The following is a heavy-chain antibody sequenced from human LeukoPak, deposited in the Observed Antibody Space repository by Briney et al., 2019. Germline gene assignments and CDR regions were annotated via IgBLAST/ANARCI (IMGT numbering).Heavy chain of an antibody. J-gene: IGHJ4*02. V-gene: IGHV4-34*01. CDR3: ARRGYCSGGNCSTYYFEL. CDR1: GVSFSGYS. Sequence: SETLSLTCAVYGVSFSGYSWSWIRQPPGKGLEWIAEINLSGIANYNTSLESRVTMSGDTSKNQFSLKLSSVTAADTAVYYCARRGYCSGGNCSTYYFELWGQGTRVTVSS. CDR2: INLSGIA. D-gene: IGHD2-15*01.